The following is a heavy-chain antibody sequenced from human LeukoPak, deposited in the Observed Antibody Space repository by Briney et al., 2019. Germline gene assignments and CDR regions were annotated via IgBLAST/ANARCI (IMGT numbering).Heavy chain of an antibody. CDR1: GGSISSYY. J-gene: IGHJ6*03. D-gene: IGHD2-2*02. Sequence: SPSETLSLTCTVSGGSISSYYWSWIRQPPGKGLEWIGYIYYSGSTNYNPSLKSRVTISVDTSKNQFSLKLSSVTAADTAVYYCARVSGYCSSTSCYTDEGYYYYMDVWGKGTTVTVSS. V-gene: IGHV4-59*01. CDR2: IYYSGST. CDR3: ARVSGYCSSTSCYTDEGYYYYMDV.